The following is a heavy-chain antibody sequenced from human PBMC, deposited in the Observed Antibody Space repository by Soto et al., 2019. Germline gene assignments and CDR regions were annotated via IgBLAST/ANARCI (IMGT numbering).Heavy chain of an antibody. V-gene: IGHV4-4*02. CDR3: AGHIGVTGTRGFDY. CDR2: IYHSGTT. J-gene: IGHJ4*02. CDR1: GASISDRNW. Sequence: QVQLQESGPGLVKPSGTLSLTCAVSGASISDRNWWSWVRQPPGKGLEWMGEIYHSGTTNYNPSLKRSVTITMDRTRNQIFLQLRSVTAADSAGYYFAGHIGVTGTRGFDYWGQGTLVTVSS. D-gene: IGHD6-19*01.